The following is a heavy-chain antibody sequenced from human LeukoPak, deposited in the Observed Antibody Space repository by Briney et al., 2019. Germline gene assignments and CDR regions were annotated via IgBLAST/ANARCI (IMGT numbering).Heavy chain of an antibody. CDR1: GFTFNNYA. Sequence: GGSLRLSCAASGFTFNNYAMNWVRQAPGKGLEWVSAISDSGGSTYYADSVKGRFTISRDNSKNTLYLQMNSLRAEDTAVYYCAKSTDSSGYYYYWGQGTLVTVSS. D-gene: IGHD3-22*01. CDR3: AKSTDSSGYYYY. CDR2: ISDSGGST. J-gene: IGHJ4*02. V-gene: IGHV3-23*01.